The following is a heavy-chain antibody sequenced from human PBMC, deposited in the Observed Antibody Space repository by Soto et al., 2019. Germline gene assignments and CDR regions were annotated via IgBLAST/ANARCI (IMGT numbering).Heavy chain of an antibody. CDR2: ISGSGGST. CDR1: GFTFSSYA. Sequence: VSLRLSCAASGFTFSSYAMSWVRQAPGKGLEWVSAISGSGGSTYYADSVKGRFTISRDNSKNTLYLQMNSLRAEDTAVYYCAREIAARPIFYYYYGMDVWGQGTTVTVSS. CDR3: AREIAARPIFYYYYGMDV. D-gene: IGHD6-6*01. V-gene: IGHV3-23*01. J-gene: IGHJ6*02.